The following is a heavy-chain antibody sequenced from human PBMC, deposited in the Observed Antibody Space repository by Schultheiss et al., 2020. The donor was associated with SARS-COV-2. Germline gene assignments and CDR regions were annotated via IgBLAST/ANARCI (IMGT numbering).Heavy chain of an antibody. J-gene: IGHJ4*02. D-gene: IGHD2-8*02. Sequence: SETLSLTCAVSGYSISSGYYWSWIRQPPGKGLEWIGEINHSGSTNYNPSLKSRVTISADTSENQFSLKLSSVTAADTAVYYCARGTVLDTYFDSWGQGTLVTVSS. CDR3: ARGTVLDTYFDS. V-gene: IGHV4-38-2*01. CDR1: GYSISSGYY. CDR2: INHSGST.